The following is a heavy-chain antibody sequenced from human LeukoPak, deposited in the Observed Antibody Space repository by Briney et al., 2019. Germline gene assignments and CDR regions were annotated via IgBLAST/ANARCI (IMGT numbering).Heavy chain of an antibody. V-gene: IGHV1-69*05. J-gene: IGHJ3*02. CDR3: AKEIRTGEAFDI. Sequence: GASVKVSCKASGGTFSSYALSWVRQAPGQGLEWMGGIIPIFGTANYAQKFQGWVTMTRDTSISTAYMELSRLRSDDTAVYYCAKEIRTGEAFDIWGQGTMVTVSS. CDR1: GGTFSSYA. D-gene: IGHD1-1*01. CDR2: IIPIFGTA.